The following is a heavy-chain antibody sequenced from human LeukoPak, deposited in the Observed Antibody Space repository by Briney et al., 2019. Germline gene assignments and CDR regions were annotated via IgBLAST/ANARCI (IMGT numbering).Heavy chain of an antibody. CDR1: GFTFSSYS. CDR2: ISGSTTNI. D-gene: IGHD4-17*01. V-gene: IGHV3-21*01. J-gene: IGHJ4*02. CDR3: ARDVGDYGYYFDT. Sequence: GGSLRLSCAASGFTFSSYSMNWVRQAPGKGLEWVSSISGSTTNIHYVDSVKGRFTISRDNGKNSLYLQMNSLRAEDTAVHYCARDVGDYGYYFDTWGQGTLVTVSS.